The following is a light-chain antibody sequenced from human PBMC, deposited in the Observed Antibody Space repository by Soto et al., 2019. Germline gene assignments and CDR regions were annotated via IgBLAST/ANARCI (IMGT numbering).Light chain of an antibody. J-gene: IGKJ5*01. CDR3: QQYDNLPIT. V-gene: IGKV1-33*01. Sequence: EIQMAPSPSPLSASVGDRVTITCQASQDISNYLNWYQQKPGKAPKLLIYDASNLETGVPSRFSGSGSGTDFTFTISSLQPEDIATYYCQQYDNLPITFGQGTRLEI. CDR2: DAS. CDR1: QDISNY.